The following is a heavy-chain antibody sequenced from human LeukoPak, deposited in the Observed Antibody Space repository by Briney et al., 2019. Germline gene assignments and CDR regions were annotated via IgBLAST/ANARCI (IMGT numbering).Heavy chain of an antibody. V-gene: IGHV3-30-3*01. CDR1: GFTFSSYA. J-gene: IGHJ4*02. Sequence: GGSLRLSCAASGFTFSSYAMHWVRQASGKGLEWVAVISYDGSNKYYADPVKGRFTISRDNSKNTLYLQMNSLRAEDTAVYYCASLRWGQGTLVTVSS. CDR3: ASLR. CDR2: ISYDGSNK.